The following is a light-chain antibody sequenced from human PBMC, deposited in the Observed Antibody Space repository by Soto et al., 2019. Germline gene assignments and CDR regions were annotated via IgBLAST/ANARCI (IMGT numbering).Light chain of an antibody. CDR3: QQYSYFAT. V-gene: IGKV1-5*03. Sequence: DIQMTQSPSTLSASVGDRVTITCRASQSISSWLTWYQQKAGQAPKLLIYKASIVESGLPSRFSGSGSGTEFTLTITSLKPDDYATYYCQQYSYFATFGQGTRVEVK. J-gene: IGKJ1*01. CDR2: KAS. CDR1: QSISSW.